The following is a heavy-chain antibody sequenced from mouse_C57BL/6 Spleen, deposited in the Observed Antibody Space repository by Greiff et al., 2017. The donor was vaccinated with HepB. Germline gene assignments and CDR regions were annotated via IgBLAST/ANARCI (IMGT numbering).Heavy chain of an antibody. CDR1: GYTFTDYE. V-gene: IGHV1-15*01. CDR3: TRWKLWYFDV. Sequence: VQLQQSGAELVRPGASVTLSCKASGYTFTDYEMHWVKQTPVHGLEWIGAIDPETGGTAYNQKFKGKAILTADKSSSTAYMELRSLTSEDSAVYYCTRWKLWYFDVWGTGTTVTVSS. J-gene: IGHJ1*03. CDR2: IDPETGGT.